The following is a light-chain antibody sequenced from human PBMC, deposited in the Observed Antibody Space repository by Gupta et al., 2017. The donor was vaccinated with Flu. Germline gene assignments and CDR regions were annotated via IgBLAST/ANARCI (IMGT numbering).Light chain of an antibody. CDR1: QALVYSVGSTR. CDR2: RVS. V-gene: IGKV2-30*01. Sequence: VTLGQPASISCRPSQALVYSVGSTRLHWFQRRPGQSPRRFIYRVSIREAGVPDRFSGGGSGTDFTLQITRVEAVDVGVYFCMKGAHCPWAFGQGTKVEIK. CDR3: MKGAHCPWA. J-gene: IGKJ1*01.